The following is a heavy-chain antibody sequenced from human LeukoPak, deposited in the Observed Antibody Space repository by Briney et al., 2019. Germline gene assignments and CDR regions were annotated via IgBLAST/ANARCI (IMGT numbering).Heavy chain of an antibody. V-gene: IGHV4-34*01. D-gene: IGHD6-19*01. CDR3: ARANIAVALDY. J-gene: IGHJ4*02. CDR2: INHSGST. Sequence: SETLSLTCAVYGGSFSGYYWSWIRQPPGKGLEWIGEINHSGSTNYNPSLKGRVTISVDTSKNQFSLKLSSMTAADTAVYYCARANIAVALDYWGQGTLVTVSS. CDR1: GGSFSGYY.